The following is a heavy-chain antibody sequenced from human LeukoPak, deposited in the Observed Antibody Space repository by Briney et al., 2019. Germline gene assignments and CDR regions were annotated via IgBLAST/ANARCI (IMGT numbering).Heavy chain of an antibody. CDR2: INSDGSST. V-gene: IGHV3-74*01. CDR3: ARVREQLWFADGFDI. CDR1: GFTFSSYW. Sequence: PGGSLRLSCAASGFTFSSYWMHWVRQAPGKGLVWVSHINSDGSSTSYADSVKGRFTISRDNAKNTLYLQMSSLRAEDTAVYYCARVREQLWFADGFDIWGQGTMATVSS. J-gene: IGHJ3*02. D-gene: IGHD3-10*01.